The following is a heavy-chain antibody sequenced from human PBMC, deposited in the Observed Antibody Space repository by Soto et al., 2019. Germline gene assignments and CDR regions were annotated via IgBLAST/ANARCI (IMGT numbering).Heavy chain of an antibody. CDR3: ARGLRYGSGSSFFDY. CDR2: MNPNSGNT. D-gene: IGHD3-10*01. Sequence: ASVKFSCKVSGYTLTELSMHWVRQATGQGLEWMGWMNPNSGNTGYAQKFQGRVTMTRNTSISTAYMELSSLRSEDTAVYYCARGLRYGSGSSFFDYWGQGTLVTVSS. CDR1: GYTLTELS. J-gene: IGHJ4*02. V-gene: IGHV1-8*01.